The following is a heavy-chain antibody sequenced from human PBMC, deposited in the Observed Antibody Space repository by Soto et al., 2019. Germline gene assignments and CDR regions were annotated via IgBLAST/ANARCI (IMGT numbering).Heavy chain of an antibody. CDR3: AREDFYDSSGYYYSSWYFDY. Sequence: PSLSLTRAIPGDSVSSISAAWNWIRLFSSSGLVMLRRTYDMSKWYNDYAVSEKSRITINPDTSKNQCTLQLNSVTPEDTAVYYCAREDFYDSSGYYYSSWYFDYWGQGTLVTVSS. D-gene: IGHD3-22*01. V-gene: IGHV6-1*01. J-gene: IGHJ4*02. CDR1: GDSVSSISAA. CDR2: TYDMSKWYN.